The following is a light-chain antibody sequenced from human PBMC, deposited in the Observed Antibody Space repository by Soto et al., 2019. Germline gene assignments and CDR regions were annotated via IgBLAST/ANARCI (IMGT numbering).Light chain of an antibody. CDR2: AAS. J-gene: IGKJ3*01. V-gene: IGKV3-20*01. CDR3: QQYGSSPPGFT. CDR1: QSVSSTY. Sequence: EIVLTQSPGTLSLFLGERATLSCRASQSVSSTYFAWYRQKPGRSPSLLIYAASNRATGVPERFSGSGSGTDFTLTISRLEPEDFAVYYCQQYGSSPPGFTFGPGTTVEMK.